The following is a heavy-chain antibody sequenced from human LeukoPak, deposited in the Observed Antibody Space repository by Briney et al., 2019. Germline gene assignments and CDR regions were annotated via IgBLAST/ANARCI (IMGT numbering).Heavy chain of an antibody. CDR1: GFTFSSYA. V-gene: IGHV3-23*01. D-gene: IGHD6-19*01. CDR2: ITGSGGNT. CDR3: AKTSGWPYYFGY. Sequence: GGSLRLSCAASGFTFSSYAMSWVRQPPGKGLEWVSAITGSGGNTYYADSVKGRFTISRDNSKSTVYLQVNSLRAEDTAVYYCAKTSGWPYYFGYWGQGTLVTVSS. J-gene: IGHJ4*02.